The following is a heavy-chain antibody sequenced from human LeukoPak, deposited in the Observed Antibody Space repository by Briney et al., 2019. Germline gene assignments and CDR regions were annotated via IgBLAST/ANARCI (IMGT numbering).Heavy chain of an antibody. Sequence: GGSLRLSCAASGFTFSSYSMNWVRQAPGKGLEWVSSISSSSSYIYYADSVKGRFTISRDNAKNSLYLQMNSLRAEDTAVYYCAKTGGSGYYSDYFDYWGQGTLVTVSS. CDR3: AKTGGSGYYSDYFDY. D-gene: IGHD3-22*01. J-gene: IGHJ4*02. V-gene: IGHV3-21*01. CDR1: GFTFSSYS. CDR2: ISSSSSYI.